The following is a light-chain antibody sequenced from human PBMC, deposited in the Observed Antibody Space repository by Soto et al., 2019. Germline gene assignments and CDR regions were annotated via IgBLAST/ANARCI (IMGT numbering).Light chain of an antibody. V-gene: IGLV7-46*01. CDR2: DAT. CDR1: TGAVTSGHY. CDR3: LLSYSGPWV. Sequence: QAVVTQEPSLTVSPGGTVTLTCGSSTGAVTSGHYPYWFQQKPGQAPKTLIYDATNKHSWTPARFSGSLLGGKAALTLSGAQPEDEADFYCLLSYSGPWVFGGGTQLTVL. J-gene: IGLJ7*01.